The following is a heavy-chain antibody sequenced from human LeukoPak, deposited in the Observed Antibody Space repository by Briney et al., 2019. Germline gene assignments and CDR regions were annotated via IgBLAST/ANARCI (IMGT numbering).Heavy chain of an antibody. Sequence: GGSLRLSCVASGFTFSTYSMNWVRQAPGKGLEWVSYISSSSSTKYVADSVKGRFTISRDNAKNSLYLQMNSLRVEDTAVYYCARREKLIATHYYYFYMDVWGKGTTVTVSS. V-gene: IGHV3-48*01. CDR3: ARREKLIATHYYYFYMDV. CDR2: ISSSSSTK. J-gene: IGHJ6*03. CDR1: GFTFSTYS. D-gene: IGHD2-8*01.